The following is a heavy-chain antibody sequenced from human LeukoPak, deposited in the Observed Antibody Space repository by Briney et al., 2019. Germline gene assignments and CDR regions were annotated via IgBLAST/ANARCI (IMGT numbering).Heavy chain of an antibody. Sequence: SETLSLTCTVSGGSISSYYWSWIRQPPGKGLEWIGYIYYSGSTNYNPSLKSRVTISVDTSKNQFSLKLSSVTAADTAVYYCVRLQREWLALFDYWGQGTLVTVSS. CDR2: IYYSGST. D-gene: IGHD6-19*01. J-gene: IGHJ4*02. CDR1: GGSISSYY. V-gene: IGHV4-59*01. CDR3: VRLQREWLALFDY.